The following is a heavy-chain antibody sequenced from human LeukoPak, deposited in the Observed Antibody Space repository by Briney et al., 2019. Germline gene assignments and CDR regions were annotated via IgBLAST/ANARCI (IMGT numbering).Heavy chain of an antibody. D-gene: IGHD2-15*01. CDR3: VKDILSAESLYGFDV. CDR2: ISDNGGTT. Sequence: GGSLRLSCSASGFTFSIYAMYWVRQAPGKGLEFVSAISDNGGTTSYADSVKGRFTISRDNSKNTLYLQMSSLRVEDTAVYYCVKDILSAESLYGFDVWGQGTMVTVSS. V-gene: IGHV3-64D*06. CDR1: GFTFSIYA. J-gene: IGHJ3*01.